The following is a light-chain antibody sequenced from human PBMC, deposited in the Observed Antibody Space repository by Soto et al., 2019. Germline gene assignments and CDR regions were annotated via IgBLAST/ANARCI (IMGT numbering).Light chain of an antibody. CDR2: EII. CDR1: SSDVGAYNY. CDR3: SSYTTTRTLV. Sequence: QSVLTRPASVSVPPGQSVTISCTGTSSDVGAYNYVAWYQHHPGKAPKLLVYEIINRPSGVSNRFSGYQSGNTASLTISGLQPEDEADYYCSSYTTTRTLVFGTGPKVTVL. J-gene: IGLJ1*01. V-gene: IGLV2-14*01.